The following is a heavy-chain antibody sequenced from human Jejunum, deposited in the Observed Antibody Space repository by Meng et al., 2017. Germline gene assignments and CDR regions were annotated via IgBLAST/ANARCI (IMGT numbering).Heavy chain of an antibody. J-gene: IGHJ5*02. D-gene: IGHD1-1*01. CDR1: GYTFTAHW. Sequence: ASVNVSCKASGYTFTAHWMHWLRQAPGKGLEWMGVINPNDRRSAYAQKVQGRITLTRDTTTSTFYLDLSGIRSDDAAVYYYARDSSVRDNYWWFDPWGQGTLVTVSS. CDR2: INPNDRRS. V-gene: IGHV1-46*01. CDR3: ARDSSVRDNYWWFDP.